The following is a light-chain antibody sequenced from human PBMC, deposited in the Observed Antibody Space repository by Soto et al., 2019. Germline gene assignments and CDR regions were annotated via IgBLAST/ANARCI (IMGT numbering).Light chain of an antibody. V-gene: IGKV3-11*01. CDR1: QSVSSY. Sequence: EIVLTHSPATLSLSPWEIATLSCRASQSVSSYLAWYQQKPGQAPRLLIYDASNRATGIPARFSGSGSGTDFTLTISSLEPEDFAVYYCQQRSNWPPTLTLGGGTKVDIK. CDR2: DAS. CDR3: QQRSNWPPTLT. J-gene: IGKJ4*01.